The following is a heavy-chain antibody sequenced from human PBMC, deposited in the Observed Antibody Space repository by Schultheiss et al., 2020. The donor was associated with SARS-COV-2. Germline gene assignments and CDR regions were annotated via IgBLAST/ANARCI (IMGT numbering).Heavy chain of an antibody. J-gene: IGHJ6*02. V-gene: IGHV4-34*01. CDR3: ARHYDFWSGLDV. Sequence: SETLSLTCAVYGGSFSGYYWSWIRQPPGKGLEWIGEINHSGSTNYNPSLKSRVTIPVDTSKNQFSLKLSSVTAADTAVYYCARHYDFWSGLDVWGQGTTVTVSS. CDR1: GGSFSGYY. CDR2: INHSGST. D-gene: IGHD3-3*01.